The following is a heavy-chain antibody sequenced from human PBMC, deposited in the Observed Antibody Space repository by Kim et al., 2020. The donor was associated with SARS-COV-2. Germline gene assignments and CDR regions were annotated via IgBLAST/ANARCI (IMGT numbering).Heavy chain of an antibody. Sequence: SETLSLTCAVSGGSISSGGYSWSWIRQPPGKGLEWIGYIYHSGSTYYNPSLKSRVTISVDRSKNQFSLKLSSVTAADTAVYYCARDLVVRGDYYYYYGMDVWGQGTTVTVSS. CDR3: ARDLVVRGDYYYYYGMDV. D-gene: IGHD3-10*01. CDR1: GGSISSGGYS. V-gene: IGHV4-30-2*01. CDR2: IYHSGST. J-gene: IGHJ6*02.